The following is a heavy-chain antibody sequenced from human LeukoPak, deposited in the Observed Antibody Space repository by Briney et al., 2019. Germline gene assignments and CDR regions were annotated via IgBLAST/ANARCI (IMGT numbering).Heavy chain of an antibody. V-gene: IGHV4-34*01. D-gene: IGHD4-11*01. CDR1: GVSFSGYY. J-gene: IGHJ6*03. CDR2: INHNGNT. CDR3: ARWPRERNRITVTNYYYYMDV. Sequence: SETLSLTCTVYGVSFSGYYWSWIRQPPGKGLEWIGEINHNGNTNNNPSLKSRVTISVDTSKNQFSLKVSSATAADSAVYYCARWPRERNRITVTNYYYYMDVWGRGTTVTVSS.